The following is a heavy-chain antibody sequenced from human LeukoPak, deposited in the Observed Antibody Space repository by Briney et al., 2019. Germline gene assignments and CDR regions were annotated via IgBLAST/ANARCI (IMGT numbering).Heavy chain of an antibody. CDR2: INPSGGST. V-gene: IGHV1-46*01. Sequence: ASVKVSCKASGYTFTSYYMHWVRQAPGQGLEWMGKINPSGGSTSYAQRFQGRVTMTRDTSTSTVYMELSSLRSEDTAVYYCARDLRGYSYYYGMDVWGQGTTVTVSS. CDR1: GYTFTSYY. J-gene: IGHJ6*02. CDR3: ARDLRGYSYYYGMDV. D-gene: IGHD5-12*01.